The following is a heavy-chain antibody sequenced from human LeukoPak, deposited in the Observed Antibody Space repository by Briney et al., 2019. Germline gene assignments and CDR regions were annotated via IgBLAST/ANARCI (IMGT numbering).Heavy chain of an antibody. D-gene: IGHD3-22*01. J-gene: IGHJ3*02. Sequence: GASVKVSCKASGGTLSSYAISWVRQAPGQGLEWMGGIIPIFGTANYAQKFQGRVTITADESTSTAYMELSSLRSEDTAVYYCARGKSVVIITKDGAFDIWGQGTMATVSS. V-gene: IGHV1-69*13. CDR3: ARGKSVVIITKDGAFDI. CDR2: IIPIFGTA. CDR1: GGTLSSYA.